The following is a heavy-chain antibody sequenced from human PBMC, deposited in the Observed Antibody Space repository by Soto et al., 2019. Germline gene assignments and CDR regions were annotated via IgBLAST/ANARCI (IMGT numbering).Heavy chain of an antibody. CDR2: INAGNGNT. D-gene: IGHD6-6*01. Sequence: ASVKVSCKASGYTFTSYAMHWVRQAPGQGLEWMGWINAGNGNTKYSQKFQGRVTITRDTSASTAYMELSSLRSEDTAVYYCARANGYSSSARGFDPWGQGTLVTVSS. CDR3: ARANGYSSSARGFDP. CDR1: GYTFTSYA. J-gene: IGHJ5*02. V-gene: IGHV1-3*01.